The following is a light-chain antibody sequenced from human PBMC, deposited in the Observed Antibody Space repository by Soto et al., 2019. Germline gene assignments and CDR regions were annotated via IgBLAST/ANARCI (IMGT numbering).Light chain of an antibody. Sequence: EIVLTQSPATLSLSPGERATLSCRASQSVSRYLAWYQQKPGQAPGLLIYGASSRATGIPDRFSGSGSGTDFTLTISRLEPEDFAVYYCQQYGRSPWTFGQGTKVDIK. J-gene: IGKJ1*01. CDR1: QSVSRY. CDR2: GAS. V-gene: IGKV3-20*01. CDR3: QQYGRSPWT.